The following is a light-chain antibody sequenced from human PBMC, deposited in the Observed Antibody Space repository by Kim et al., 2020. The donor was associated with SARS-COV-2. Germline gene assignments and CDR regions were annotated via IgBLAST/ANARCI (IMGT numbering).Light chain of an antibody. CDR3: QSYDADSRWV. Sequence: NFMLTQPHSVSESPGKTVTISCTGSSGSIASNYVQWYQQRPGSAPITLIYEDEQRPSGVPARFSGSIDRSSNSASLTISGLKTEDEADYYCQSYDADSRWVFGGGTQLTVL. V-gene: IGLV6-57*02. CDR2: EDE. J-gene: IGLJ3*02. CDR1: SGSIASNY.